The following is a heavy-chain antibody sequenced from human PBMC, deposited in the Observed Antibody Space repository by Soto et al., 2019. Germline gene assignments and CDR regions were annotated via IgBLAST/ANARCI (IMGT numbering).Heavy chain of an antibody. CDR3: ARDTYGDYVGYFDP. CDR2: ISYSGST. J-gene: IGHJ5*02. Sequence: SETLSLTCTVSGGSVSSANSYWTWIRQPPGKGLEWIGYISYSGSTNYNPSLRSRVTMSADTSKNQFSLKVRSVTAADTAVYYCARDTYGDYVGYFDPWGQGIQVTVSS. V-gene: IGHV4-61*01. CDR1: GGSVSSANSY. D-gene: IGHD4-17*01.